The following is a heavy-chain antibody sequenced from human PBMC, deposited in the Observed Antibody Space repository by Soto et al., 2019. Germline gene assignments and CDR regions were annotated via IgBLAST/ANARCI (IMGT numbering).Heavy chain of an antibody. J-gene: IGHJ4*02. V-gene: IGHV3-23*01. CDR1: GLTFSTYA. D-gene: IGHD4-17*01. CDR3: AETSSYGNYYFDY. CDR2: ISGSGNGT. Sequence: GGSLRLSCTASGLTFSTYAMSWVRQAPGKGLERVSIISGSGNGTYYADSVKGRFTVSRDNSRNTLYVQMNSLRDEDTAVYYCAETSSYGNYYFDYWGPGTLVTVSS.